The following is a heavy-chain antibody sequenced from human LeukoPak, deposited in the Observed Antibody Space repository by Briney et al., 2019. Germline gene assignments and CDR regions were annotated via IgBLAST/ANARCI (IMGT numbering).Heavy chain of an antibody. V-gene: IGHV3-23*01. J-gene: IGHJ4*02. D-gene: IGHD6-19*01. Sequence: GGSLRLSCAASGFTFSVYAMNWVRQAPGKGLECVSSISGSGISTYYADSVRGRFTISRDNSKNTLYLQMNSLRADDTAIYYCAKVVTVVGTSDYCGQGTLLTVAS. CDR3: AKVVTVVGTSDY. CDR1: GFTFSVYA. CDR2: ISGSGIST.